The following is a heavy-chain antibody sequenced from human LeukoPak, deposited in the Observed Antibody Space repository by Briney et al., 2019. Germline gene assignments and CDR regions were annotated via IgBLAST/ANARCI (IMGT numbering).Heavy chain of an antibody. V-gene: IGHV3-9*01. D-gene: IGHD2/OR15-2a*01. CDR1: GFIVDDYA. Sequence: GRSLRLSCAASGFIVDDYAMHWVRQAPGEGLEWVSCISWNSRTIAYADSVKGRFTIARDNGKNSLYLQMNSLRSEDTALYYCAKDKSSTTKYYGMDVWGQGTTVTVSS. J-gene: IGHJ6*02. CDR3: AKDKSSTTKYYGMDV. CDR2: ISWNSRTI.